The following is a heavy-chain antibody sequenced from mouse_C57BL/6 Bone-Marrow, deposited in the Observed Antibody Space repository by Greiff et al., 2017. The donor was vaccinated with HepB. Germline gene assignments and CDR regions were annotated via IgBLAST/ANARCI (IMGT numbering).Heavy chain of an antibody. V-gene: IGHV1-85*01. CDR3: ARRGIYYGYDWFAY. J-gene: IGHJ3*01. Sequence: QVQLKQSGPELVKPGASVKLSCKASGYTFTSYDINWVKQRPGQGLEWIGWIYPRDGSTKYNEKFKGKATLTVDTSSSTAYMELHSLTSEDSAVYFCARRGIYYGYDWFAYWGQGTLVTVSA. CDR1: GYTFTSYD. D-gene: IGHD2-2*01. CDR2: IYPRDGST.